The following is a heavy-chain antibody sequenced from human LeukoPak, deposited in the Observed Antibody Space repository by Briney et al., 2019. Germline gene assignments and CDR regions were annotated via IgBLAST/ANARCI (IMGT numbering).Heavy chain of an antibody. D-gene: IGHD1-26*01. J-gene: IGHJ3*02. CDR2: VYYSGST. V-gene: IGHV4-39*01. CDR1: GGSISSSSYY. Sequence: SETLSLTCTVSGGSISSSSYYWGWIRQPPGKGLEWIGSVYYSGSTYCNPSLKSRVTISIDESKNQFSLKLSSVTAADTAVYYCARGRWEGGAFDIWGQGTMVTVSS. CDR3: ARGRWEGGAFDI.